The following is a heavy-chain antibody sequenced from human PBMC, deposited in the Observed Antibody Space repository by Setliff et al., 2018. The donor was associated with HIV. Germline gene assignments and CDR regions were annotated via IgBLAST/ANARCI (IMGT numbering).Heavy chain of an antibody. Sequence: PGGSLRLSCAASGFTFSTSGMNCVRQAPGKGLEWVSSISSRGGSVYYADSVRGRFTISRDNANNLLYLQMNSLRAEDAAVYYCARDQEHIIVVSATGNMPGYLHYYYMDVWGKGSTVTVSS. V-gene: IGHV3-21*01. CDR1: GFTFSTSG. CDR3: ARDQEHIIVVSATGNMPGYLHYYYMDV. D-gene: IGHD2-2*01. J-gene: IGHJ6*03. CDR2: ISSRGGSV.